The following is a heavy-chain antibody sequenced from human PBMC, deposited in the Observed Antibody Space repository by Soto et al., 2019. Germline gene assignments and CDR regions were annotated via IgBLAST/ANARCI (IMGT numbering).Heavy chain of an antibody. D-gene: IGHD2-21*01. V-gene: IGHV4-4*07. CDR3: AGVGMIGTVLGSCFDP. J-gene: IGHJ5*02. CDR1: GVSISTYY. CDR2: VSPNGSP. Sequence: QVQLQESGPGLVKPSETLSLTCAVSGVSISTYYWTWIRHPAGKGLEWIGRVSPNGSPNYNPSLKSRVTMAVDPSKNDFSLSLWCVTAADTAVYYWAGVGMIGTVLGSCFDPWGRGILVTVSS.